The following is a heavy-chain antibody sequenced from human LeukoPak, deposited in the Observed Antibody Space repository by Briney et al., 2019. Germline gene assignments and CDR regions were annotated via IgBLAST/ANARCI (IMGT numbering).Heavy chain of an antibody. V-gene: IGHV3-15*07. CDR3: ATDFYDTT. CDR1: GFTFINAW. D-gene: IGHD3-22*01. CDR2: IRSNSDGGTI. J-gene: IGHJ5*02. Sequence: GSLRLSCATSGFTFINAWMNWVRQAPGKGLEWVGRIRSNSDGGTIDYAAPVKGRFALSRDDSKNTLYLQMNSLQTEDTAVYYCATDFYDTTWGQGTLVTVSS.